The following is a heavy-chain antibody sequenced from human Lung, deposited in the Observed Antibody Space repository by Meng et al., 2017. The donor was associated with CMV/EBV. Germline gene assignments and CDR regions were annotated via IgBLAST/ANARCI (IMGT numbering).Heavy chain of an antibody. D-gene: IGHD5-18*01. J-gene: IGHJ4*02. Sequence: GYSVSSDSAAWTWIRQSPSRGLEWLGKTYYRSKWYNDYAESVKGRITIYADTSKNQFSLQLISVTPEDTAVYYCAGGGGYTSGRYDYWGQGTLVTVSS. V-gene: IGHV6-1*01. CDR3: AGGGGYTSGRYDY. CDR2: TYYRSKWYN. CDR1: GYSVSSDSAA.